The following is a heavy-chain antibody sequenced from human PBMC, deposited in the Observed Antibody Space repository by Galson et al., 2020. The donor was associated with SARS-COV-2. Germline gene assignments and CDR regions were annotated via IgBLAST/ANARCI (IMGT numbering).Heavy chain of an antibody. CDR2: IKQDGSEK. CDR1: GFTFKNYW. Sequence: GGSLRLSCVASGFTFKNYWMSWVRQAPGKGLEWVASIKQDGSEKYYVDSVKGRFTISRDNAENSLFLQMNSLRAEDTAVYFCAKYLADRNDYWGQGTLVTVSS. D-gene: IGHD6-6*01. V-gene: IGHV3-7*01. CDR3: AKYLADRNDY. J-gene: IGHJ4*02.